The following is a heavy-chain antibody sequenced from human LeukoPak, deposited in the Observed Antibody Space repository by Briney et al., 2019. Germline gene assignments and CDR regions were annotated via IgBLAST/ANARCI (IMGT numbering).Heavy chain of an antibody. CDR2: IRYDGSNK. V-gene: IGHV3-30*02. CDR1: GFTFSSYG. Sequence: GGSLRLSCVASGFTFSSYGMHWVRQAPGKGLEWVAFIRYDGSNKYYADSVKGRFTISRDNSKNTLSLQMNSLRPEDTAVYYCAKGYCSGTSCYSGLDWGKGTTVTVSS. D-gene: IGHD2-2*01. J-gene: IGHJ6*04. CDR3: AKGYCSGTSCYSGLD.